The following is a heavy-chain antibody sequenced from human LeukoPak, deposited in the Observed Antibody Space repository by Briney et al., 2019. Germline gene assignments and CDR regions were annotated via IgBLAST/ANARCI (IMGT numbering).Heavy chain of an antibody. CDR3: ARRGGSGWYSQVDY. D-gene: IGHD6-19*01. CDR1: GGSINSSSYY. J-gene: IGHJ4*02. CDR2: VYYSGST. Sequence: SETLSLTCTVSGGSINSSSYYWGWIRQPPGRGLECIGSVYYSGSTFYNPSLKSRLTMSIDTSKNQFSLRLGSVTAADTAAYYCARRGGSGWYSQVDYWGQGTLITVSS. V-gene: IGHV4-39*01.